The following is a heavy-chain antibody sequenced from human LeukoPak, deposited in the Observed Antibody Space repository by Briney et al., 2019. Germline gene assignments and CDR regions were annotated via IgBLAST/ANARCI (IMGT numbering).Heavy chain of an antibody. CDR2: ISAYNGNT. V-gene: IGHV1-18*01. CDR3: ARDRYGSGSSYNWFDP. CDR1: GYTFTIYG. J-gene: IGHJ5*02. Sequence: ASVKVSFKASGYTFTIYGISWVRQAPGQGLEWMGWISAYNGNTNYAQKLQGRVTMTTDTSTSTAYMELRSLRSDDTAVYYCARDRYGSGSSYNWFDPWGQGTLVTVSS. D-gene: IGHD3-10*01.